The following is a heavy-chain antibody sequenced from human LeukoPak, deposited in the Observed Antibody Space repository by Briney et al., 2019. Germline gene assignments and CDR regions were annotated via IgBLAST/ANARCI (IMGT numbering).Heavy chain of an antibody. CDR1: GGSITSYY. J-gene: IGHJ4*02. D-gene: IGHD5-18*01. CDR2: MYYSGST. Sequence: SETLSLTCTVSGGSITSYYWSWIRQAPGKGLEWIGYMYYSGSTNYNPSLKSRVTILVETSKNQFSLKLSSVTAADTAVYYCARGGHRYALWGQGTLVTVSS. V-gene: IGHV4-59*01. CDR3: ARGGHRYAL.